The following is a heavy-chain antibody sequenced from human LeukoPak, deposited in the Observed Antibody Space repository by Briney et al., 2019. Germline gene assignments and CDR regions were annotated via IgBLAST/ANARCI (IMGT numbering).Heavy chain of an antibody. D-gene: IGHD3-22*01. V-gene: IGHV1-2*02. Sequence: ASVKVSCKASGYTFTGYYMHWVRQAPGQGLEWMGWINPNSGGTNYAQKFQGRVTMTRDTSISTAYMELSRLRSDDTAVYYCARAPKGIDYYDSILYSDYWGQGTLVTVSS. CDR1: GYTFTGYY. J-gene: IGHJ4*02. CDR3: ARAPKGIDYYDSILYSDY. CDR2: INPNSGGT.